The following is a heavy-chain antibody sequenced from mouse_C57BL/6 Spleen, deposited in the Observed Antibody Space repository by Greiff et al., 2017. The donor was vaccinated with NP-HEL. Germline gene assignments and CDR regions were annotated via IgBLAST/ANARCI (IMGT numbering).Heavy chain of an antibody. Sequence: QVQLQQPGAELVKPEASVKMSCKASGYTFTSYWITWVKQRPGQGLEWIGDIYPGSGSTNYNEKFKSKATLTVDTSSSTAYMQLSSLTSEDSAVYYCARGWLLRGYWYFDVWGTGTTVTVSS. D-gene: IGHD2-3*01. CDR2: IYPGSGST. V-gene: IGHV1-55*01. CDR1: GYTFTSYW. J-gene: IGHJ1*03. CDR3: ARGWLLRGYWYFDV.